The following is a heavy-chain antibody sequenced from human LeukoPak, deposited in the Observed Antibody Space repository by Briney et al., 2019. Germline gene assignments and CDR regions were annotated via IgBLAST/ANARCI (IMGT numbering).Heavy chain of an antibody. V-gene: IGHV3-74*01. J-gene: IGHJ4*02. Sequence: GRSLRLSCAASGFTFSSYWMHWVRQAPGKGLVWVSRINSDGSSTSYADSVKGRFTISRDNAKNTLYLQMNSLRAEDTAVYYCARGNALSPVAYWGQGTLVTVSS. CDR2: INSDGSST. CDR3: ARGNALSPVAY. D-gene: IGHD2-2*01. CDR1: GFTFSSYW.